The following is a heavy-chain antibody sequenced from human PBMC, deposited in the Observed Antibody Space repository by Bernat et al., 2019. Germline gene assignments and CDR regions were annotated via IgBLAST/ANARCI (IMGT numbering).Heavy chain of an antibody. CDR3: ARSLLVTSRNDAFEV. J-gene: IGHJ3*01. Sequence: EVQLVESGGGLVKPGGSLRLSCAASGFTFSSYSMNWVRQAPGKGLEWVSSISRSGGSMYYADSVKGRFTIARDNAKNSLFLQMDSLRAEDTAVYYCARSLLVTSRNDAFEVWGQGTTVTVSS. V-gene: IGHV3-21*01. D-gene: IGHD2-21*02. CDR1: GFTFSSYS. CDR2: ISRSGGSM.